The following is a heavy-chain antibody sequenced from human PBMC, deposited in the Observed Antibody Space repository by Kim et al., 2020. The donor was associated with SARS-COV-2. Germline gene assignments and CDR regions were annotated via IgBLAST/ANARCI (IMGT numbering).Heavy chain of an antibody. D-gene: IGHD2-21*01. V-gene: IGHV5-51*01. Sequence: RDSPTFQGKVTISADKSISTAYLQWSSLKASDTAMYYCARADCGGDCYGYWGQGTLVTVSS. CDR3: ARADCGGDCYGY. J-gene: IGHJ4*02.